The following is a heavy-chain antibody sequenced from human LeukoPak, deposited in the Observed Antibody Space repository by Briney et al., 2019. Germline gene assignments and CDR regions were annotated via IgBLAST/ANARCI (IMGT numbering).Heavy chain of an antibody. J-gene: IGHJ4*02. CDR2: ISAYNGNT. D-gene: IGHD3-22*01. CDR3: ARDYYASSGYFDY. Sequence: GASVKVSCKASGYTFTSYYMHWVRQAPGQGLEWMGWISAYNGNTNYAQKLQGRVTMTTDTSTNTAYMELRTLRSDDTAVYYCARDYYASSGYFDYWGQGTLVTVSS. CDR1: GYTFTSYY. V-gene: IGHV1-18*04.